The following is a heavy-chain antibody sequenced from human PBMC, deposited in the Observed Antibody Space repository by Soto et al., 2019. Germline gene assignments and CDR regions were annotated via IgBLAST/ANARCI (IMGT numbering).Heavy chain of an antibody. D-gene: IGHD4-17*01. CDR1: GFTFSSYG. CDR2: IWYDGSNK. J-gene: IGHJ4*02. V-gene: IGHV3-33*01. CDR3: ARDYRPTTTVVMPDY. Sequence: QVQLVESGGGVVQPGRSLRLSCAASGFTFSSYGMHWVRQAPGKGLEWVAVIWYDGSNKYYADSEKGRFTISRDNSKNTLYLQMNSLRAEDTAVYYCARDYRPTTTVVMPDYWGQGTLVTVSS.